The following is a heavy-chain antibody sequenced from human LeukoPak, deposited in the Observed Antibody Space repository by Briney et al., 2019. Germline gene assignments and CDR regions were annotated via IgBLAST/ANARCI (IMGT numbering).Heavy chain of an antibody. J-gene: IGHJ3*02. CDR1: GFSFSNSA. Sequence: QPGGSLRLSCAASGFSFSNSAMNWVRQAPGKGLEWVSSIRASGGGTYYADSVKGRFTISRDNSKDTVFLQMNSLRAEDTAVYYCAKGPSGYGAYRGAGHDAFDIWGQGTMVTVSS. D-gene: IGHD4-17*01. CDR3: AKGPSGYGAYRGAGHDAFDI. V-gene: IGHV3-23*01. CDR2: IRASGGGT.